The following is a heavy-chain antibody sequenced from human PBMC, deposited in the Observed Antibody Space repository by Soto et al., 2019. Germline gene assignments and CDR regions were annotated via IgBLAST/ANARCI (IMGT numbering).Heavy chain of an antibody. D-gene: IGHD3-9*01. CDR1: GFTFSSYA. CDR2: ISGSGGST. CDR3: AKESSDVLLGYLIWVV. V-gene: IGHV3-23*01. Sequence: PGGSLRLSCAASGFTFSSYAMSWVRQAPGKGLEWVSAISGSGGSTYYADSVKGRFTISRDNSKNTLYLQMDSLRAEDTAVYYCAKESSDVLLGYLIWVVWGKGTMVTVPS. J-gene: IGHJ6*03.